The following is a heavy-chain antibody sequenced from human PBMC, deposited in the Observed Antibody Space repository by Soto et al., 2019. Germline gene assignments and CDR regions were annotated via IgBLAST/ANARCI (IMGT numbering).Heavy chain of an antibody. V-gene: IGHV4-30-4*01. CDR2: IYDGGRT. D-gene: IGHD7-27*01. J-gene: IGHJ4*02. CDR3: ARGPSGDKVDS. CDR1: GGSISTDDNW. Sequence: QVQLQESGPGLVKLSQTLFLTCTVSGGSISTDDNWWSWIRQSPDMGLEWIGHIYDGGRTYNNPSLESRVTMSVDTSKSQLSLTLSSVSAADTAVYYCARGPSGDKVDSWGQGTLVTVSS.